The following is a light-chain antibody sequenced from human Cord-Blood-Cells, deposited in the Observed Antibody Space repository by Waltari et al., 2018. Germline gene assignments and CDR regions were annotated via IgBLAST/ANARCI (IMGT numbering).Light chain of an antibody. CDR1: SSDVGSYNL. J-gene: IGLJ3*02. CDR3: CSYAGSSTWV. Sequence: QSALTQPASVSGSPGQSITISCTGTSSDVGSYNLVSWYQQHPGKAPKLMIYEGSKRPSGFSNRFSGSKSGNPASLPISGLQAEDEADYYCCSYAGSSTWVFGGGTKLTVL. V-gene: IGLV2-23*01. CDR2: EGS.